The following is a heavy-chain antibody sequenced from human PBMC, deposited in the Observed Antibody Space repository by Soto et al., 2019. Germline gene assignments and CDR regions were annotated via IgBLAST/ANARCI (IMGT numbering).Heavy chain of an antibody. Sequence: QVQRVQSGAEVKKPGASVKVSCKASGYNFMRYGFTWVRQAPGQGLEWMGWINVDNGETKYPQKIQGRVTMTTDTATSTVYMELRSLTSDDTAVYYCARWISGGYSDWFDPWGHGTLVTVSS. V-gene: IGHV1-18*04. CDR2: INVDNGET. D-gene: IGHD1-26*01. CDR1: GYNFMRYG. J-gene: IGHJ5*02. CDR3: ARWISGGYSDWFDP.